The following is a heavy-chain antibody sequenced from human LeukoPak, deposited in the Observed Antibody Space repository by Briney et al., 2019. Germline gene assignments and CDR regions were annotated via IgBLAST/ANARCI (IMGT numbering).Heavy chain of an antibody. CDR3: ARERILTGYYLDY. CDR1: GFTFSSYS. D-gene: IGHD3-9*01. Sequence: GGSLRLSCAASGFTFSSYSMTWVRQAPGKGLEWVSCITSGRTTYYADSVKGRFTISRDNAKNSLYLQMNSLRAEDTAVCYCARERILTGYYLDYWGQGTLVTVSS. V-gene: IGHV3-48*01. J-gene: IGHJ4*02. CDR2: ITSGRTT.